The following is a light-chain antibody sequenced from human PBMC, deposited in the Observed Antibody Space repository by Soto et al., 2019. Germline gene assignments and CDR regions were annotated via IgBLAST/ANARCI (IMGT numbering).Light chain of an antibody. J-gene: IGKJ1*01. V-gene: IGKV3-15*01. Sequence: EIVMTQSPATLYLSPGGRATLSCRASQSISETLAWYQQKPGQAPRLLIHGASTRATGFPARFSGSVSGTDGTLTISSLQSEDGAVYYGQQYNNWPWTFCQGTKVDIK. CDR1: QSISET. CDR2: GAS. CDR3: QQYNNWPWT.